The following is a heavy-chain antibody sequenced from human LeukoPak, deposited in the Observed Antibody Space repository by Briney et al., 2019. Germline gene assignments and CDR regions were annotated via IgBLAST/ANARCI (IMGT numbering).Heavy chain of an antibody. D-gene: IGHD3-9*01. CDR1: GGSISSYY. CDR3: ARVPYDILTGYQFDY. CDR2: IYYSGST. J-gene: IGHJ4*02. Sequence: SETLSLTCTVSGGSISSYYWSWIRQPPGKGLEWIGYIYYSGSTNYNPSLKSRVTISVDTSKNQFSLKLSSVTAADTAVYYCARVPYDILTGYQFDYWGQGTLVTVSS. V-gene: IGHV4-59*12.